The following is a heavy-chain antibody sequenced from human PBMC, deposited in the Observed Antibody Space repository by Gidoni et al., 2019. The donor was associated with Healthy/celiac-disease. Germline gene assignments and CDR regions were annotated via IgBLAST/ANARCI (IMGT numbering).Heavy chain of an antibody. V-gene: IGHV4-34*01. J-gene: IGHJ5*02. CDR3: ARRPLLTYYYGSGVA. CDR2: INHSGST. Sequence: QVQLQQWGAGLLKPSETLSLTCAFYGGSFSGYYWSWIRQPPGKGLEWIGEINHSGSTNYNPSLKSRVTISVDTSKNQFSLKLSSVTAADTAVYYCARRPLLTYYYGSGVAWGQGTLVTVSS. D-gene: IGHD3-10*01. CDR1: GGSFSGYY.